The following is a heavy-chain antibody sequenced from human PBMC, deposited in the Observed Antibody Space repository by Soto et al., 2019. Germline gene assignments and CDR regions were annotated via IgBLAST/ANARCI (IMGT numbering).Heavy chain of an antibody. CDR3: ASSCSGGSCHSPVSDY. D-gene: IGHD2-15*01. V-gene: IGHV3-66*01. CDR2: IYSGGST. CDR1: GFTVSSNY. Sequence: EVQLVESGGGLVQPGGSLRLSCAASGFTVSSNYMSWVRQAPGKGLEWVSVIYSGGSTYYADSVKGRFTISRDNSKNTLYLQMNSLRAEDTAVYYCASSCSGGSCHSPVSDYWGQGTLVTVSS. J-gene: IGHJ4*02.